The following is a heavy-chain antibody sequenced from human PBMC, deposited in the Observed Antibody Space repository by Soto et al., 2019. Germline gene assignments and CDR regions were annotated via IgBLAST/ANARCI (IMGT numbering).Heavy chain of an antibody. Sequence: QVQLQESGPGLVKPSETLSLTCTISGGSISPYYWSWVRQLPGKGLHWIGHIHHSGSTTYNPSLESRVTISLDTSKSQFSLKLNSVTAADTAVYYCAREGLVCSGDICQDPDALEFWGQGTMVTVSS. V-gene: IGHV4-59*01. CDR3: AREGLVCSGDICQDPDALEF. CDR1: GGSISPYY. CDR2: IHHSGST. J-gene: IGHJ3*01. D-gene: IGHD2-15*01.